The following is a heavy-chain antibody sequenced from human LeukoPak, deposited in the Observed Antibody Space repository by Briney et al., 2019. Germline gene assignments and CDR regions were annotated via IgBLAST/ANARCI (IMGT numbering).Heavy chain of an antibody. CDR2: ISHDGSAQ. Sequence: GRSLRLSCAVSGFAFNSYAMHWVRQAPGEGLEWEAFISHDGSAQSYADSVKGRFTISRDNSKNTLYLQMNSLRPEDTAVYYCARDLSGTYMVDYWGQGTLVTVSS. D-gene: IGHD1-26*01. V-gene: IGHV3-30-3*01. CDR1: GFAFNSYA. J-gene: IGHJ4*02. CDR3: ARDLSGTYMVDY.